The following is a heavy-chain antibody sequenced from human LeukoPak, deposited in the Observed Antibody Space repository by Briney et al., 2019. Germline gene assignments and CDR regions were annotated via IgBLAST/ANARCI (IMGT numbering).Heavy chain of an antibody. CDR3: XXEXXTGTTRWFXX. CDR2: IYYSGST. D-gene: IGHD1-14*01. J-gene: IGHJ5*02. V-gene: IGHV4-39*01. Sequence: PSETLSLTCTVSGGSISSSSCYWGWIRQPPGKGLEWIGSIYYSGSTYYNPSLKSRVTISVDTSKNQFSLKLSSVTAADTAVYYCXXEXXTGTTRWFXXWGXGXLVTXSS. CDR1: GGSISSSSCY.